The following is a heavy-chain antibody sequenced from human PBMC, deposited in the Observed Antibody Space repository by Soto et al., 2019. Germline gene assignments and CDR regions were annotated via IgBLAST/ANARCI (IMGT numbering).Heavy chain of an antibody. Sequence: EMQLVESGGGLVQPGGSLRLSCAASGFTFSDYHMEWVRQAPGKGLEWIGRARNDPRARTTQHAASVRGRFITSRDESENSLYLQMNRLKTEDTAVYYCVASLQYWGQGTLVTVSS. CDR3: VASLQY. J-gene: IGHJ4*02. CDR1: GFTFSDYH. D-gene: IGHD2-2*01. CDR2: ARNDPRARTT. V-gene: IGHV3-72*01.